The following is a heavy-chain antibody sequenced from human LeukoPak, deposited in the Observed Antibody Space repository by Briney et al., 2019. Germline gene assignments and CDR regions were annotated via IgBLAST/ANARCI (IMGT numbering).Heavy chain of an antibody. Sequence: ASVKVSCKASGYTFTGYYMHWVRQAPGQGLEWMGWINPSSGGTNYAQKFQGRVTMTRDTSISTAYMELSRLRSDDTAVYYCARDQGELTFNYWGQGTLVTVSS. D-gene: IGHD1-26*01. CDR3: ARDQGELTFNY. CDR1: GYTFTGYY. CDR2: INPSSGGT. V-gene: IGHV1-2*02. J-gene: IGHJ4*02.